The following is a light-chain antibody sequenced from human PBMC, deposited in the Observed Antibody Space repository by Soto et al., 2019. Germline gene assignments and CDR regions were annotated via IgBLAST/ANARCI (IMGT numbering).Light chain of an antibody. CDR3: LQDYHYPYT. CDR2: SAS. CDR1: EGIRND. V-gene: IGKV1-6*01. Sequence: AIEMTQSPSSLSASVGDRVTITCRASEGIRNDLGWYRQKPGKAPELLIYSASTLQNGVPSRFSSSGSGTDFTLTISSLQPEDFATYYCLQDYHYPYTFGQGTNVDI. J-gene: IGKJ2*01.